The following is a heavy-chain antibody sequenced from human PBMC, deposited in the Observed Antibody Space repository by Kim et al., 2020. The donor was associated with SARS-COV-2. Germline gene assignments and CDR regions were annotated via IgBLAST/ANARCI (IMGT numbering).Heavy chain of an antibody. Sequence: ASVKVSCKASGYTFTGYYMHWVRQAPGQGLEWMGWINPNSGGTNYAQKFQGRVTMTRDTSISTAYMELSRLRSDDTAVYYCARAIGSSWQRDYYYYGMDVWGQGTTVTVSS. V-gene: IGHV1-2*02. CDR1: GYTFTGYY. J-gene: IGHJ6*02. CDR2: INPNSGGT. D-gene: IGHD6-13*01. CDR3: ARAIGSSWQRDYYYYGMDV.